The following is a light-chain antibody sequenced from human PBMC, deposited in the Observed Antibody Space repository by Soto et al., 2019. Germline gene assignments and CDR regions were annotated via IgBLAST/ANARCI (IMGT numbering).Light chain of an antibody. CDR1: SSNIGAGYD. V-gene: IGLV1-40*01. CDR3: QYYHSSRGGPVV. J-gene: IGLJ2*01. CDR2: GNS. Sequence: QSVLTQPPSVSGAPGQRVTISCTGSSSNIGAGYDVHWYQQLPGTATKLLIDGNSNRPSGVPDRFSGSKSGTSASLAITGLQAEYEAVDHSQYYHSSRGGPVVFGGG.